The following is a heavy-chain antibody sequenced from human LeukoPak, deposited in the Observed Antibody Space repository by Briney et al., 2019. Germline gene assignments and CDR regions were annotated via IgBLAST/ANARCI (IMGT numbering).Heavy chain of an antibody. J-gene: IGHJ4*02. Sequence: SVKVSCKASGYTFTSYDINWIRQAPGQGLEWMGGIIPLFGTPNYAQKFQGRVSITADKSTSTAYMDLSSLRSDDTAVYYCARVRVGSGSRYYFDYWGQGTLVTVSP. CDR1: GYTFTSYD. CDR3: ARVRVGSGSRYYFDY. CDR2: IIPLFGTP. D-gene: IGHD3-10*01. V-gene: IGHV1-69*06.